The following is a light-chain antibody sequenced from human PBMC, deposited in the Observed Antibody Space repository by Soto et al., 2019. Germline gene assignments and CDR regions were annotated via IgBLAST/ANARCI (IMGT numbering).Light chain of an antibody. CDR2: GAS. CDR3: HQYYSSPTT. CDR1: QSVSSN. J-gene: IGKJ4*01. Sequence: EIVMTQAPATLSVSPGERSTLSCRASQSVSSNLAWYQQKHGQXPRXXIYGASNKATGIPDRFSGSGSGTALTITIIRLETEDGEVYDCHQYYSSPTTFGGGTKVDI. V-gene: IGKV3D-15*02.